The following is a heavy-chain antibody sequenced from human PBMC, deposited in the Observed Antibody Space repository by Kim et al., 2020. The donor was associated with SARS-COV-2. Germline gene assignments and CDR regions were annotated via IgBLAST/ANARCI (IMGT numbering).Heavy chain of an antibody. Sequence: GGSLRLSCAASGFTFSNYWMSWVRQAPGKGLEWVANIQQDGSEDYYVDSVKGRFTISRDNAKNSLYLQMNSLRAEDTAMYYCAGDLWTCSSTSCYVSWGQGTLVTVSS. CDR1: GFTFSNYW. V-gene: IGHV3-7*03. CDR2: IQQDGSED. D-gene: IGHD2-2*01. CDR3: AGDLWTCSSTSCYVS. J-gene: IGHJ5*02.